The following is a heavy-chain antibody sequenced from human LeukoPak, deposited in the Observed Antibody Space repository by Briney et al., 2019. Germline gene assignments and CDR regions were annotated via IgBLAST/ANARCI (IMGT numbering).Heavy chain of an antibody. Sequence: PGGSLRLSCAASGFTFSSYAMSWVRQAPGKGLEWVSAISGSGGSTYYADSVKGRFTISRDNSKNTLYLQMNSLRAEDTAVYYCAKGVLRYCSSTSCYRAFDYWGQGTLVTVSS. V-gene: IGHV3-23*01. J-gene: IGHJ4*02. CDR3: AKGVLRYCSSTSCYRAFDY. CDR1: GFTFSSYA. CDR2: ISGSGGST. D-gene: IGHD2-2*01.